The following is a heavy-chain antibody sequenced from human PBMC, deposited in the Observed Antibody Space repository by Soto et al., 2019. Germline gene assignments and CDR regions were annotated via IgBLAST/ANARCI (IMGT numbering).Heavy chain of an antibody. Sequence: ASVKVSCKASGYILSSYNMHWVRQAPGQGLEWMGIINPSGGSTSYAQKFQGRVTMTRDTSTSTVYMEVSSLRSEDTAVYYCSRVDPGETSPFDHWGQGTLVTVS. D-gene: IGHD3-10*01. CDR2: INPSGGST. V-gene: IGHV1-46*03. CDR3: SRVDPGETSPFDH. CDR1: GYILSSYN. J-gene: IGHJ4*02.